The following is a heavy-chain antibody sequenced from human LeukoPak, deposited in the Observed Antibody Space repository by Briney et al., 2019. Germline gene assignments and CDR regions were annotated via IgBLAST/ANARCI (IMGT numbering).Heavy chain of an antibody. J-gene: IGHJ4*02. Sequence: PGGSLRLSCVVSGFTFDSYSMNWVRQAPGKGLEWISYISNSGSPIYYADSVKGRFTISRDKDKSSLYLQMNSLAADDTAVYYCARGLALGLTVTPKAFDYWGQGTLATVSS. CDR1: GFTFDSYS. CDR2: ISNSGSPI. V-gene: IGHV3-48*01. CDR3: ARGLALGLTVTPKAFDY. D-gene: IGHD4-11*01.